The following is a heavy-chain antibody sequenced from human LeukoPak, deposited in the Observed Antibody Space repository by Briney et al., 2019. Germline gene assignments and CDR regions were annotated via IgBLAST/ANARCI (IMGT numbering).Heavy chain of an antibody. CDR3: AREGPNYYDSSGSFDY. V-gene: IGHV4-34*01. D-gene: IGHD3-22*01. J-gene: IGHJ4*02. CDR1: GGSFSSYY. Sequence: SETLSLTCGIYGGSFSSYYWSWIRQSPGKGLEWIGEIEQSGNTNYSPSLKSRVTMSVDTSMNHFSLKPTSVTAADTAVYYCAREGPNYYDSSGSFDYWGQGILVTVSS. CDR2: IEQSGNT.